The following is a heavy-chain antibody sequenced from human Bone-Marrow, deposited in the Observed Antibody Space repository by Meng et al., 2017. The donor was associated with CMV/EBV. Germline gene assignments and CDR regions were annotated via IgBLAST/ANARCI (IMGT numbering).Heavy chain of an antibody. J-gene: IGHJ4*02. V-gene: IGHV3-30-3*01. D-gene: IGHD2-21*01. CDR1: GFTFSSYA. Sequence: GGSLRLSCAASGFTFSSYAMHWVRQAPGKGLEWVAVISYDGSNKYYADSVKGRFTISRDNSKNTLYLQMNSLRAEDTAVYYCARETLAYCGGDCYSLDYWGQGTLVTVSS. CDR3: ARETLAYCGGDCYSLDY. CDR2: ISYDGSNK.